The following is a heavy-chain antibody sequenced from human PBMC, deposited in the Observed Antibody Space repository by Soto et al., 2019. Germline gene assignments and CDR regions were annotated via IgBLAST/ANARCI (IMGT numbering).Heavy chain of an antibody. D-gene: IGHD2-15*01. J-gene: IGHJ4*02. V-gene: IGHV4-31*03. CDR1: GGSISSGNYY. CDR3: ARGGSGDIVVVAAIDY. Sequence: QVQLQESGPGLVKPSQTLSLTCTVSGGSISSGNYYWSWIRQHPGKGLEWIGYIFYSGSTYYTPSPRSRFTTSFDTSKNQFSLKLSSVTAADTAVYYCARGGSGDIVVVAAIDYWGQGTLVTVSS. CDR2: IFYSGST.